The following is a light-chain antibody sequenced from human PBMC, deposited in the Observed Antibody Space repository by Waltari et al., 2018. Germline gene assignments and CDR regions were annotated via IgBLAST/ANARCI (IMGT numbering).Light chain of an antibody. CDR1: QSISGY. V-gene: IGKV1-39*01. Sequence: DIQMTQSPSSPSASVGDRVTITCRASQSISGYLNWYQQEPGKAPKPLIYAASRVQSGGPARFRGSGSGTDFTLTISRLQPEDFATYCCQQSYSTLGTFGQGTKVEIK. CDR2: AAS. CDR3: QQSYSTLGT. J-gene: IGKJ1*01.